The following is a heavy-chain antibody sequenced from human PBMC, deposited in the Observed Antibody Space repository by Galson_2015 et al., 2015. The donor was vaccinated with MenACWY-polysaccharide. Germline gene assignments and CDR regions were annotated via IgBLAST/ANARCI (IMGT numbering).Heavy chain of an antibody. J-gene: IGHJ4*01. CDR3: ARWPSRCDPDGYLDY. D-gene: IGHD2-21*01. Sequence: SVKVSCKASGYNFNSYDINWVRQATGQGLEWMGWMNPNNGNTGYAQKLQGRVTMTRDTSINTAYMELSSLTSEDTAVYYCARWPSRCDPDGYLDYWGHGTLVTVSS. CDR2: MNPNNGNT. CDR1: GYNFNSYD. V-gene: IGHV1-8*01.